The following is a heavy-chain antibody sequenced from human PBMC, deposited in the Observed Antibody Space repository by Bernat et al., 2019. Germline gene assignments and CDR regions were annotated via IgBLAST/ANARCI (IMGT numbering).Heavy chain of an antibody. Sequence: QVQLQQSGPGLVKPSQTLSLTCAISGDSVSSNSAAWNWIRQSPSRGLEWLGRTYYRSKWYNDYAVSVKSRITINPDTSKNQFSLQLNSVTPEDTAVYYCARGIAAAGTPHYYYYYYMDVWGKGTTVTVSS. CDR2: TYYRSKWYN. J-gene: IGHJ6*03. D-gene: IGHD6-13*01. V-gene: IGHV6-1*01. CDR3: ARGIAAAGTPHYYYYYYMDV. CDR1: GDSVSSNSAA.